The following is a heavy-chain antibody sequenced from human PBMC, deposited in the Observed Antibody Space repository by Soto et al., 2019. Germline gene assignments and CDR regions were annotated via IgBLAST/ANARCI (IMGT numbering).Heavy chain of an antibody. CDR1: GFTFSTYG. D-gene: IGHD3-9*01. V-gene: IGHV3-30*18. J-gene: IGHJ4*02. Sequence: PGGSLRLSCAASGFTFSTYGMHWVRQAPGKGLGWVAVISYDGSNKYHADSVKGRFTISRDNSKNALYLQMNSLRTEDTALYYCLKDSDYDTAGSLDYRGEVPLVPV. CDR3: LKDSDYDTAGSLDY. CDR2: ISYDGSNK.